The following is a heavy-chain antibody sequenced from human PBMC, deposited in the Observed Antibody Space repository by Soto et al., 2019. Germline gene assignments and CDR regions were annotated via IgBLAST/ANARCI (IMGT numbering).Heavy chain of an antibody. CDR1: GDSMRGYHFF. Sequence: ETLSLTCSVSGDSMRGYHFFWGWIRQAPGKGLEWIGSAYFSGGNTYYSPSLKSRVSISVDTSKNEFSLRLTSLTAADTAVYFCAYGSSSAWIDYWGQGTLVTVSS. D-gene: IGHD6-25*01. CDR2: AYFSGGNT. V-gene: IGHV4-39*01. CDR3: AYGSSSAWIDY. J-gene: IGHJ4*02.